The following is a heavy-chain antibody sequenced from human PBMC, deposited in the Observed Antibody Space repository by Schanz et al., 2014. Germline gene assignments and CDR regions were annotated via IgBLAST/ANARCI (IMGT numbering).Heavy chain of an antibody. J-gene: IGHJ5*02. CDR2: IYIGGNT. Sequence: EVQLVESGGGLVQPGGSLRLSCAASGFTFSSYWMHWVRQVPGKGLVWVSFIYIGGNTYYADSVKGRFTISRDNAKNSLYLLMNGLRAEDTAVYYCARAGYDADNWFDPWGQGTLVTVSS. V-gene: IGHV3-74*01. D-gene: IGHD2-2*01. CDR1: GFTFSSYW. CDR3: ARAGYDADNWFDP.